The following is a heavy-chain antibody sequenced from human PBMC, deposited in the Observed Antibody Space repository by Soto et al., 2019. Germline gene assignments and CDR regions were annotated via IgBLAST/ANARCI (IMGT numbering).Heavy chain of an antibody. V-gene: IGHV4-39*01. D-gene: IGHD6-19*01. CDR3: ARGLSVAGTSY. CDR2: IYYSGST. J-gene: IGHJ4*02. Sequence: TLSLTCTVSGGSISSSDYYWGWIRQPPGKGLEWIGSIYYSGSTYYNPSLKSRVTISVDTSKNQFSLKLSSVTAADTAVYYCARGLSVAGTSYWGQGTLVTVSS. CDR1: GGSISSSDYY.